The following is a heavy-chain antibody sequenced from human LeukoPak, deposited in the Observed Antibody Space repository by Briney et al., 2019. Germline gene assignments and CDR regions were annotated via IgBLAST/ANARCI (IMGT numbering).Heavy chain of an antibody. CDR2: IIPIFGTA. V-gene: IGHV1-69*01. Sequence: ASVKVSCKASGGTFSSYAISWVRQAPGQGLEGMGGIIPIFGTANYAQKFQGRVTITADESTSTAYMELSSLRSEDTAVYYCARDGCSSTSCYSYYYYYMDVWGKGTTVTVSS. CDR1: GGTFSSYA. D-gene: IGHD2-2*01. CDR3: ARDGCSSTSCYSYYYYYMDV. J-gene: IGHJ6*03.